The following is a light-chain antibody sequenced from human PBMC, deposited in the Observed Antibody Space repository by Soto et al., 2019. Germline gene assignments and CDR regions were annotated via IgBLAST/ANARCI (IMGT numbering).Light chain of an antibody. CDR3: QQYDNWPPRWT. Sequence: EIVRTQSPATLSVSPGERATLSCRSSQSVSSNLAWYQQKPGQAPRLLILGASTRASGIPAKFSGSGSGTEFTLSIGSLQSEDFAIYYCQQYDNWPPRWTFGQGTKVDIK. CDR2: GAS. CDR1: QSVSSN. J-gene: IGKJ2*01. V-gene: IGKV3-15*01.